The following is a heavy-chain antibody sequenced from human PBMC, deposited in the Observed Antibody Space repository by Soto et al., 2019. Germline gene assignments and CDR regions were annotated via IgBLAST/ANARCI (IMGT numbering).Heavy chain of an antibody. CDR1: GFTFSIYA. V-gene: IGHV3-23*01. D-gene: IGHD3-9*01. CDR2: ISGSGGST. CDR3: ARDDAYYDILTAFYFDY. Sequence: EVQFLESGGGLVQPGGSLRLSCAASGFTFSIYAMSWVRRAPGKGLEWVSSISGSGGSTYYADSVKGRFTISRDNSKNTLYLEMNSLRAEDTAVYSCARDDAYYDILTAFYFDYWGQGTLVAVSS. J-gene: IGHJ4*02.